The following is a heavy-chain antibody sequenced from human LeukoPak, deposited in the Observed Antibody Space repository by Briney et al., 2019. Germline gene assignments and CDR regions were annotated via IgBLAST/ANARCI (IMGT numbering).Heavy chain of an antibody. CDR3: AKDYCGGNCHNPPLGFHY. Sequence: PGWSLTLSCAASGCSFSNYFLHWVRPAAARGLEGVAVIYRDGSNKYYPHSVTGRLTISRDNSDNTVYLQVNSLRAEDTAVYYCAKDYCGGNCHNPPLGFHYWGQGALVTVSS. J-gene: IGHJ4*02. V-gene: IGHV3-33*06. D-gene: IGHD2-21*02. CDR2: IYRDGSNK. CDR1: GCSFSNYF.